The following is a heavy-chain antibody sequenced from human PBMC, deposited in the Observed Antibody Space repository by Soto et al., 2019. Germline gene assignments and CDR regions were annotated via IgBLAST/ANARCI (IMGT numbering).Heavy chain of an antibody. CDR2: IYHSGST. CDR1: GGSISSSNW. V-gene: IGHV4-4*02. Sequence: QVQLQESGPGLVKPSGTLSLTCAVSGGSISSSNWWSWVRQPPGKVLEWIGEIYHSGSTNYTPSLKIRVTISVDKSKNQFSRKLSSVTAADTAVYYCARVSGSYYDGMAVWGQGTTVTVSS. CDR3: ARVSGSYYDGMAV. J-gene: IGHJ6*02. D-gene: IGHD1-26*01.